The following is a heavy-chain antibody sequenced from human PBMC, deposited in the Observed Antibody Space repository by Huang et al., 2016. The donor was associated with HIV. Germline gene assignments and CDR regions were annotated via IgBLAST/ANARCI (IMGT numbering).Heavy chain of an antibody. D-gene: IGHD2-15*01. J-gene: IGHJ4*02. CDR3: AKESRWFSDFDH. V-gene: IGHV3-30*18. Sequence: QVHLVESGGGVVQPGGSLRLSCAASGFQLSGFGMHWVRQAPGKGLEWVAVISYDGRSQFYTDSVKGRFTISRDNSDNTLSLQMKGLRPDDTAVYYCAKESRWFSDFDHWGQGVLVSVSS. CDR1: GFQLSGFG. CDR2: ISYDGRSQ.